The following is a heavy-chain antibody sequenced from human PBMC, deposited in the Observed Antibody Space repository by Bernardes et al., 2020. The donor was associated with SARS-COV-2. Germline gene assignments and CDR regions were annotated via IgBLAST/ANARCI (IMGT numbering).Heavy chain of an antibody. CDR2: INHSGST. CDR3: ASGVDWNDAPYYYGMDV. J-gene: IGHJ6*02. CDR1: GGSFSGYY. D-gene: IGHD1-1*01. V-gene: IGHV4-34*01. Sequence: SETLSLTCSVYGGSFSGYYWSWIRQPPGKWLEWIGEINHSGSTKYNPSLTSRVTISVDTSKNQFSLKVSSVTAADTAVYYCASGVDWNDAPYYYGMDVWGQGTTVTVSS.